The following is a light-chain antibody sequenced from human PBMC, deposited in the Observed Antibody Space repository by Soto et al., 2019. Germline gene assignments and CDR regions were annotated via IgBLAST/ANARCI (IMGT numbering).Light chain of an antibody. CDR2: AVN. V-gene: IGLV2-8*01. J-gene: IGLJ3*02. CDR3: SSYSASSNV. Sequence: QSVLTPPPAASWSRGQIVSISCTGTSSEVAGYNSVSRYTQRTGKAPKHMIYAVNKRTSGVPDRFSGSKSGNTASLTVSGLMAEVEADYYCSSYSASSNVFG. CDR1: SSEVAGYNS.